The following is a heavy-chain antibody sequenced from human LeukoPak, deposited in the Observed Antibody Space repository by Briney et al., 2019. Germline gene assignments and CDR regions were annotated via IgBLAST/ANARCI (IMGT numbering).Heavy chain of an antibody. Sequence: PGRSLRLSCAASGFTFSSYAMHWVRQAPGKGLEWVAVISYDGSNKYYADSVKGRFTISRDNSKNTLYLQMNSLRAEDTAVYYCARDLVGATYHFDYWGQGTLVTVSS. D-gene: IGHD1-26*01. CDR1: GFTFSSYA. CDR3: ARDLVGATYHFDY. J-gene: IGHJ4*02. CDR2: ISYDGSNK. V-gene: IGHV3-30-3*01.